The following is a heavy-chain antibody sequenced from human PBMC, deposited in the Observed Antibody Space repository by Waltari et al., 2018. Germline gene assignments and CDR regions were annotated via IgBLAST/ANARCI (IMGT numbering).Heavy chain of an antibody. CDR3: AREVGGSSWSTTPRGDAFDI. J-gene: IGHJ3*02. V-gene: IGHV4-39*07. CDR2: IYFAGRT. Sequence: QLQLRESGPGLLKPSETLSLTCSVSGDSIGSGYYYWGWIRQAPGKGLGWIGGIYFAGRTYHNPSLKSRLTLSGDTSKNQFSLRLSSVTAADTAVYYCAREVGGSSWSTTPRGDAFDIWGQGTMVTVSS. CDR1: GDSIGSGYYY. D-gene: IGHD6-13*01.